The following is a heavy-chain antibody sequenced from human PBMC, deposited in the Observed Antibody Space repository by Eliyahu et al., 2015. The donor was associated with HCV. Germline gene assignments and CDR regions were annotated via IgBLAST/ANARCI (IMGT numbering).Heavy chain of an antibody. CDR3: ARGGLSGADMYYYYYGMDV. Sequence: QVQLVQSGAEVKKPGASVKVSCKASGYTFTSYYMHWVRQAPGQGLEWMGIINPSGGSTSYAQKFQGRVTMTRDTSTSTVYMELSSLRSEDTAVYYCARGGLSGADMYYYYYGMDVWGQGTTVTVSS. J-gene: IGHJ6*02. D-gene: IGHD3-10*01. CDR2: INPSGGST. V-gene: IGHV1-46*01. CDR1: GYTFTSYY.